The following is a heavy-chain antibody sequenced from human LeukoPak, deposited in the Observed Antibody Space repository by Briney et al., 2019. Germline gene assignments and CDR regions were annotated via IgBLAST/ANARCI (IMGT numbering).Heavy chain of an antibody. J-gene: IGHJ4*02. CDR2: IIPIFGTA. CDR3: ASSGVGYDILTGYTKGPFDY. D-gene: IGHD3-9*01. V-gene: IGHV1-69*13. CDR1: GCTFSSYA. Sequence: ASVKVSCKASGCTFSSYAIRWVRQAPGQGLEWMGGIIPIFGTANYAQKFQGRVTITADESTSTAYMDLSSLRSEDTAVYYSASSGVGYDILTGYTKGPFDYWGQGTLVTASS.